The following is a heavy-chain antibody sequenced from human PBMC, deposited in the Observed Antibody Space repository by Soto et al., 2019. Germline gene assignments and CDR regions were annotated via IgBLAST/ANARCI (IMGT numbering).Heavy chain of an antibody. J-gene: IGHJ5*02. Sequence: LRLSCAASGFTVSSNYMHWVRQAPGRGLEWVAVVSYDGSIENYVDSVRGRFTISRDNSKNTVFLQMNSLRVEDTAVYYCAKDLYYYDFSLDDSWGQGTLVTVSS. CDR2: VSYDGSIE. D-gene: IGHD3-16*01. CDR1: GFTVSSNY. V-gene: IGHV3-30*18. CDR3: AKDLYYYDFSLDDS.